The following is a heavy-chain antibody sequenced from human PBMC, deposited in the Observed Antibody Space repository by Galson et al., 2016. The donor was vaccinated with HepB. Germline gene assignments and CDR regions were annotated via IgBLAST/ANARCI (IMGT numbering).Heavy chain of an antibody. CDR3: ARHMSRSFDY. CDR2: INPSDSYT. V-gene: IGHV5-10-1*01. D-gene: IGHD2-21*01. Sequence: QSGAEVKKSGESLRISCTGSGYSFTGHWISWVRQMPGTGLEWMGTINPSDSYTNYSPSFQGHVTISTDQSIRTAYLQWSSLKASATALYYCARHMSRSFDYWGQGTPVTVSS. CDR1: GYSFTGHW. J-gene: IGHJ4*02.